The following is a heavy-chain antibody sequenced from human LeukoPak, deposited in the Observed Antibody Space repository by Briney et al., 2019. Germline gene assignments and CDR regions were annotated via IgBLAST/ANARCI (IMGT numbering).Heavy chain of an antibody. V-gene: IGHV4-4*07. CDR2: IYTSGST. J-gene: IGHJ4*02. CDR3: ARAGTSGGLCDY. D-gene: IGHD1-14*01. CDR1: GGSISSYF. Sequence: SEALSLTCTVSGGSISSYFWSWIRQPAGKGLEWIGRIYTSGSTKYNPSLQSRVTMSLYTSKNQLSLKLGSVTAADTAVYYCARAGTSGGLCDYWGQGTLVTVSS.